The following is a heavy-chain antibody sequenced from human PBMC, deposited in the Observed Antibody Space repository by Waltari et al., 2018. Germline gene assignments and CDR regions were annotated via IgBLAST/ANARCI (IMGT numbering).Heavy chain of an antibody. CDR3: VTDKGVVIAFQH. Sequence: EVQLVQSGAEVKKTGATVKISCKTSGYNYTDVYIHWVQQAPGKGLEWMGRIDPEDGETIYAEKFQDRVTITADTSTDTAYMELSSLRSEDTAVYYCVTDKGVVIAFQHWGQGTVVTVSS. CDR2: IDPEDGET. CDR1: GYNYTDVY. J-gene: IGHJ1*01. V-gene: IGHV1-69-2*01. D-gene: IGHD2-21*01.